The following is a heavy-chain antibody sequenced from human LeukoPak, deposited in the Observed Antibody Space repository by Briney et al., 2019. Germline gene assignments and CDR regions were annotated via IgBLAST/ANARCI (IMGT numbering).Heavy chain of an antibody. Sequence: ASVKVSCTASVYTLTNYYIHWVRQAPGQGLEWMGIINPSGGSTTYAQKFQGRVTMTRDTYTSTVYMELSSLRSEDTAVYYCARVGGTYYNGHLDYWGQGTLVTVSS. CDR2: INPSGGST. D-gene: IGHD1-26*01. V-gene: IGHV1-46*01. J-gene: IGHJ4*02. CDR1: VYTLTNYY. CDR3: ARVGGTYYNGHLDY.